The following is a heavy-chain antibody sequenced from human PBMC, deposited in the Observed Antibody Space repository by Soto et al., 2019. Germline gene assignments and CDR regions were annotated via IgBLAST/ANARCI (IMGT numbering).Heavy chain of an antibody. V-gene: IGHV2-5*02. CDR2: IYWDDDT. J-gene: IGHJ4*02. D-gene: IGHD6-19*01. CDR3: VHRGAYRDSGGFSHHHFDY. Sequence: SGPTLVNPTQTLTLTCTFSGFSLRDSTVSVGWVRQPPGRALEWLALIYWDDDTRYTPSLQNRLTVTKDTSKNQVVLTMTNVDPEDTGTYFCVHRGAYRDSGGFSHHHFDYWGPGTFVTIYS. CDR1: GFSLRDSTVS.